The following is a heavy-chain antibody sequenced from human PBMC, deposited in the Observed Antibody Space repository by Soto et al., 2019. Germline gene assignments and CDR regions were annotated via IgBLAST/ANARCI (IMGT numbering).Heavy chain of an antibody. V-gene: IGHV1-46*03. CDR1: GYTFTSYY. D-gene: IGHD6-13*01. Sequence: ASVKVSCKASGYTFTSYYMHWVRQAPGQGLEWMGIINPSGGSTSYAQKFQGRVTMTRDTSTSTVYMELSSLRSEDTAVYYCARDRAAAGLYYYYMDVWGKGTTVTVSS. J-gene: IGHJ6*03. CDR3: ARDRAAAGLYYYYMDV. CDR2: INPSGGST.